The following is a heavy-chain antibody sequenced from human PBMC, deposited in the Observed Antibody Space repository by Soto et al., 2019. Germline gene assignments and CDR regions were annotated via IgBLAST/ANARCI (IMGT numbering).Heavy chain of an antibody. CDR2: IYHSGST. J-gene: IGHJ4*02. CDR3: ASYLRGYSGSSASSY. D-gene: IGHD6-6*01. Sequence: PSETLSLTCAVSGGSISSSNWWSWVRQPPGKGLEWIGEIYHSGSTNYNPSLKSRVTISVDKSKNQFSLKLSSVTAADTAVYYCASYLRGYSGSSASSYWGQGNLVTVS. CDR1: GGSISSSNW. V-gene: IGHV4-4*02.